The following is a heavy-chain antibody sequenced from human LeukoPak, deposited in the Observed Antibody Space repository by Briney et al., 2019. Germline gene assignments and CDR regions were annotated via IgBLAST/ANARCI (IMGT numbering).Heavy chain of an antibody. CDR2: IIPILGIA. CDR3: ARDKGRAMVDFDY. J-gene: IGHJ4*02. CDR1: GGTFSSYA. Sequence: SVKVSCKASGGTFSSYAISWVRQAPGQGLEWMGRIIPILGIANYAQKFQGRVTITADKSTSTAYMELSSLRSEDTAVYYCARDKGRAMVDFDYWGQGTLVTVSS. V-gene: IGHV1-69*04. D-gene: IGHD4/OR15-4a*01.